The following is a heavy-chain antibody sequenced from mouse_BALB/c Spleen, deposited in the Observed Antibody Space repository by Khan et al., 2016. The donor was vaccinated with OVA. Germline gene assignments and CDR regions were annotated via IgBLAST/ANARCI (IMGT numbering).Heavy chain of an antibody. V-gene: IGHV1-4*01. CDR2: INPSNGYT. J-gene: IGHJ3*01. D-gene: IGHD2-14*01. CDR3: VRDGAYHRNDGWFAY. Sequence: VQLQESGAELARPGASVKMSCKASGYTFTSYTIHWIKVRPGQGLEWIGYINPSNGYTNYNQKFKDKATLTADKSSTTAFMQLSSLTSDDSAVYYGVRDGAYHRNDGWFAYWGQGTLFTVSA. CDR1: GYTFTSYT.